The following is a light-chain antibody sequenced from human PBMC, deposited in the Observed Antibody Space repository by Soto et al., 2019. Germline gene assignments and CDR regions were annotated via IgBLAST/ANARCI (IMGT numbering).Light chain of an antibody. CDR2: GAS. V-gene: IGKV3-20*01. CDR1: QSVSSSY. Sequence: EIVLTQSPGTLSLSPGDRATLSCRASQSVSSSYLAWYQQKPGQAPSLLIYGASNRATGIPDRFSGGGSGTDFTPTISRLEPEDFAVNYCQQYGKSAMFTFGQGTKLEIK. J-gene: IGKJ2*01. CDR3: QQYGKSAMFT.